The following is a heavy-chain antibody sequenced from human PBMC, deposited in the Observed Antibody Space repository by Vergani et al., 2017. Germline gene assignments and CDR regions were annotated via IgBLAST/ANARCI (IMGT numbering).Heavy chain of an antibody. CDR1: GYSISSGYY. CDR2: IYHSGST. D-gene: IGHD3-22*01. Sequence: QVQLQESGPGLVKPSETLSLTCAVSGYSISSGYYWGWIRQPPGKGLEWIGSIYHSGSTYYNPSLKSRVTLSIDTTKNQFSLKLKSVTAADTAVYYCARCFRDEGMIYGGTVENWFDPWGQGTLVTVSS. V-gene: IGHV4-38-2*01. J-gene: IGHJ5*02. CDR3: ARCFRDEGMIYGGTVENWFDP.